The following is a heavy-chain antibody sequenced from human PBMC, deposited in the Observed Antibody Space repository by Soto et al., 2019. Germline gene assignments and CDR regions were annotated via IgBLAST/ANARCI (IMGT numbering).Heavy chain of an antibody. V-gene: IGHV3-23*01. D-gene: IGHD3-22*01. CDR3: ANRKVSYYYDSSGYGPHYYFDY. Sequence: GGSLRLSCAASGFTFSSYAMSWVRQAPGKGLEWVSAISGSGGSTYYADSVKGRFTISRDNSKNTLYLQMNSLRAEDTAVYYCANRKVSYYYDSSGYGPHYYFDYWGQGTLVTVSS. CDR2: ISGSGGST. J-gene: IGHJ4*02. CDR1: GFTFSSYA.